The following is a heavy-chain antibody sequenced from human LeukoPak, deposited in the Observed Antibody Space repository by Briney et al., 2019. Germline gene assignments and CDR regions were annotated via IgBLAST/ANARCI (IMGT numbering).Heavy chain of an antibody. V-gene: IGHV4-39*07. J-gene: IGHJ4*02. CDR2: IYYSGST. CDR3: ARDHDSSGWFPCSIDY. CDR1: GGSISSSSYY. Sequence: SETLSLTCTVSGGSISSSSYYWGWIRQPPGKGLEWIGSIYYSGSTYYNPSLKSRVTISVDTSKNQFSLKLSSVTAADTAVYYCARDHDSSGWFPCSIDYWGQGTLVTVSS. D-gene: IGHD6-19*01.